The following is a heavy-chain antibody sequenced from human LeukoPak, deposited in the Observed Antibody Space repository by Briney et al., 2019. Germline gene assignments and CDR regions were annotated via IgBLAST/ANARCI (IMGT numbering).Heavy chain of an antibody. J-gene: IGHJ4*02. D-gene: IGHD3-22*01. CDR1: GFTFSTYW. CDR2: INQDGREK. V-gene: IGHV3-7*04. CDR3: ARDYTYYYDDSGPHYYFDY. Sequence: GGSLRLSCAASGFTFSTYWMSWVRQAPGXGLEWVXNINQDGREKYSVDSVKGRFTISRDSAKNSLYLQMNSLRAEDTAVYYCARDYTYYYDDSGPHYYFDYWGQGTLVTVSS.